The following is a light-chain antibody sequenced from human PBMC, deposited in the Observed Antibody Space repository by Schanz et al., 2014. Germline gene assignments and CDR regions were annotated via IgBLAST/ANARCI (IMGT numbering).Light chain of an antibody. CDR2: HNN. CDR3: QAWDSSSVV. Sequence: SYELTQPPSVSVSPGQTASITCSGDRNGGGIYACWYQQKPGQSPILVICHNNKRPSGIPERFSGSNSGNTATLTISGTQAMDEADYYCQAWDSSSVVFGGGTKLTVL. V-gene: IGLV3-1*01. J-gene: IGLJ2*01. CDR1: RNGGGIY.